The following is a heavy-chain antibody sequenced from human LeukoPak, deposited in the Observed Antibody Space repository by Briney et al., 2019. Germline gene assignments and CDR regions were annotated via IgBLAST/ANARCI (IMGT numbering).Heavy chain of an antibody. D-gene: IGHD5-12*01. J-gene: IGHJ3*02. Sequence: ASVRVSCKSSGYTFSAYYMHWVRQASGQGLEWMGWINPKSGDTNYAQKFQGRVTVTRDTSISTAYMDLSRLRSDDTAVYYCARGRPLIGATHDAFDIWGQGTMVIVSS. V-gene: IGHV1-2*02. CDR3: ARGRPLIGATHDAFDI. CDR2: INPKSGDT. CDR1: GYTFSAYY.